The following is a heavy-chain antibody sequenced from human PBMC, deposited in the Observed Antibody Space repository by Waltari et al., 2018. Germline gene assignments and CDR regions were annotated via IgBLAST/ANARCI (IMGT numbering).Heavy chain of an antibody. CDR1: GYSISSGYY. J-gene: IGHJ3*02. Sequence: QVQLQESGPGLVKPSETLSLTCAVSGYSISSGYYWGWIRQPPGKGLEWIGSIYHSGRTYYNPSLKSRVTISVDTSKNQFSLKLSSVTAADTAVYYCAREGTMIVVPSEAFDIWGQGTMVTVSS. V-gene: IGHV4-38-2*02. CDR2: IYHSGRT. D-gene: IGHD3-22*01. CDR3: AREGTMIVVPSEAFDI.